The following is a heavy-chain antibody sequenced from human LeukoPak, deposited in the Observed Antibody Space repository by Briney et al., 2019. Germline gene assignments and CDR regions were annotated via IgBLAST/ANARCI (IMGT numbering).Heavy chain of an antibody. CDR2: IYWNDIK. J-gene: IGHJ4*02. V-gene: IGHV2-5*01. D-gene: IGHD3-10*01. CDR1: GLSVNTTGTG. CDR3: AHRNRMWVGDPTYGGFDS. Sequence: SGPTLVKPTQTLTLTCDFSGLSVNTTGTGVVWIRQPPGKPLEWLALIYWNDIKRYSPSLNNRVTLTKDTSKKQAVLTMTNVDPVDTATYYCAHRNRMWVGDPTYGGFDSWGQGILVTVSS.